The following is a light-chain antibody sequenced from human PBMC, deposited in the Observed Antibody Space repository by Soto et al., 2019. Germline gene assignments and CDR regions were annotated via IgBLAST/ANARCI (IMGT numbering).Light chain of an antibody. V-gene: IGLV1-47*01. CDR1: SSNIGRNY. CDR2: RDN. J-gene: IGLJ3*02. Sequence: QAVLTQTPSVSGTPGQRVNLSCAGSSSNIGRNYVYWYHQFPGTAPQLRIYRDNERPSGVPDRFSGSKSGTSAALAISGLRSGDEAEYHCATWDDSPGGPVFGGGTKLTVL. CDR3: ATWDDSPGGPV.